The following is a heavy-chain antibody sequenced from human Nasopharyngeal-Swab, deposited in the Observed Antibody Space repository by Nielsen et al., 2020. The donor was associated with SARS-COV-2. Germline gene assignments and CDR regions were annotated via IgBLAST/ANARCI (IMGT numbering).Heavy chain of an antibody. CDR2: FDPEDGET. Sequence: ASVKVSCKVSGSTLTEISMHWVRQAHGRGLEWMGGFDPEDGETIYAQKFQGRVTMTEDTSIDTAYMELRSLRSEDTAVDYCAASQWGVYFDYWGQGTLVSVSS. CDR1: GSTLTEIS. J-gene: IGHJ4*02. D-gene: IGHD3-16*01. CDR3: AASQWGVYFDY. V-gene: IGHV1-24*01.